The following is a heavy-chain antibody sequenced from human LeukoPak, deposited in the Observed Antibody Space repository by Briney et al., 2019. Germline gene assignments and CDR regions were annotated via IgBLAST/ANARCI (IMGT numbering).Heavy chain of an antibody. CDR2: SSSSGSTT. CDR1: GFTFRGYE. J-gene: IGHJ4*02. CDR3: ARGPYDSYFDY. Sequence: GGSLRLSCAASGFTFRGYEMNWVRHAPGKGVEWVSYSSSSGSTTYYADSVKGRFSISRDNAKSSLYLQMNSLRAEDTGVYYCARGPYDSYFDYWGQGALVAVCS. D-gene: IGHD5-12*01. V-gene: IGHV3-48*03.